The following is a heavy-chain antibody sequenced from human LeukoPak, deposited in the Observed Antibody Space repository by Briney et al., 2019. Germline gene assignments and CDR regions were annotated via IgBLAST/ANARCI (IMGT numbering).Heavy chain of an antibody. Sequence: ASVKVSCKVSGYTLTELSMHWVRQAPGQGLEWMGWISAYNNNTNYAQKFQGRLTMTTDTSTSTAYMELRSLRSDDTAVYYCARGARISSSWYSSVWGLGTLITVS. D-gene: IGHD2-2*01. V-gene: IGHV1-18*01. J-gene: IGHJ4*02. CDR1: GYTLTELS. CDR3: ARGARISSSWYSSV. CDR2: ISAYNNNT.